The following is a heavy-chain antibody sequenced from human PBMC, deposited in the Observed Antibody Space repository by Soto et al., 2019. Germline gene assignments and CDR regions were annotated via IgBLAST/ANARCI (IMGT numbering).Heavy chain of an antibody. J-gene: IGHJ6*02. CDR3: ARAIAARLHYYYGMDV. CDR2: IIPIFGTA. V-gene: IGHV1-69*12. CDR1: GGTFSSHA. Sequence: QVQLVQSGAEVKKPGSSVKVSCKASGGTFSSHAISWVRQAPGQGLEWMGGIIPIFGTANYAQKFQGRVTITADESTSTAYMELSSLRSEDTAVYYCARAIAARLHYYYGMDVWGQGTTVTVSS. D-gene: IGHD6-6*01.